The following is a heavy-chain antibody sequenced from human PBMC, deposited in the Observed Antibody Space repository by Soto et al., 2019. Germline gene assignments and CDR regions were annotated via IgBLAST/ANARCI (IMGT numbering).Heavy chain of an antibody. V-gene: IGHV4-59*01. CDR1: GGSISSYY. CDR3: ARDLAASQWLVGMDV. D-gene: IGHD6-19*01. CDR2: IYYGGST. Sequence: PSETLSLTCTVSGGSISSYYWSWIRQPPGKGLEWIGYIYYGGSTNYNPSLKSRVTISVDTSKNQFSLKLSSVTAADTAVYYCARDLAASQWLVGMDVWGQGTTVTVSS. J-gene: IGHJ6*02.